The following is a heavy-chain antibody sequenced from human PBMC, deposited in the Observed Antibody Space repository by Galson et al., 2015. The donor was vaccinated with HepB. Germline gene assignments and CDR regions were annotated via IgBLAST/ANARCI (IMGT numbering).Heavy chain of an antibody. V-gene: IGHV3-73*01. Sequence: SLRLSCAASGFTFSGSAIHWVRQTSGEGLEWVGHIKSKASNYATAYTMSLKGRVTISRDDSRNTAYLHMKRLRTEDTAVYYCARLGDLSGYSSSWGQGTLVTVSS. J-gene: IGHJ4*02. CDR3: ARLGDLSGYSSS. CDR1: GFTFSGSA. D-gene: IGHD6-13*01. CDR2: IKSKASNYAT.